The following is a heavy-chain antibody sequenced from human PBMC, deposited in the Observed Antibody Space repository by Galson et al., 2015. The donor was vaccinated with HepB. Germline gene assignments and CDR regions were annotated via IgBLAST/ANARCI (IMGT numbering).Heavy chain of an antibody. CDR1: GGTFSSYA. J-gene: IGHJ6*02. CDR3: AREVAEDIVVVPAAYRYRPPMDV. V-gene: IGHV1-69*13. D-gene: IGHD2-2*01. CDR2: IIPIFGTA. Sequence: SVKVSCKASGGTFSSYAISWVRQAPGQGLEWMGGIIPIFGTANYAQKFQGRVTITADESTSTAYMELSSLRSEDTAVYYCAREVAEDIVVVPAAYRYRPPMDVWGQGTTVTVSS.